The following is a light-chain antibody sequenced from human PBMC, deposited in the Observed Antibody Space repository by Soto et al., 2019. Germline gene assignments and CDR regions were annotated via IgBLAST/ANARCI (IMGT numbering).Light chain of an antibody. J-gene: IGKJ1*01. V-gene: IGKV2-28*01. CDR3: MQTRQTPT. CDR1: QSLLDSNGYNY. CDR2: LGS. Sequence: DIVMTQSPLSLPVTLGEPASISCMSSQSLLDSNGYNYLNWFLQKPGQSPQLLIYLGSTRASGVPDRFSGSGSGTAFTLKISSVEAEDVGIYYCMQTRQTPTFGQGTRWIS.